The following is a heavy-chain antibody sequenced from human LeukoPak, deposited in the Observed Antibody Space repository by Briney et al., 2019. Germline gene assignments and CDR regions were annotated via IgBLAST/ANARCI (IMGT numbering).Heavy chain of an antibody. CDR3: AKEYSGSYYVYFDY. D-gene: IGHD1-26*01. V-gene: IGHV3-30*04. J-gene: IGHJ4*02. Sequence: PGGSLRLSCAASGFTLSSHAIHWVRQAPGKGLEWVALISYDGNIKYYADSVKGRFTISRDNSKNTLYLQMNSLRAEDTAVYYCAKEYSGSYYVYFDYWGQGTLVTVSS. CDR2: ISYDGNIK. CDR1: GFTLSSHA.